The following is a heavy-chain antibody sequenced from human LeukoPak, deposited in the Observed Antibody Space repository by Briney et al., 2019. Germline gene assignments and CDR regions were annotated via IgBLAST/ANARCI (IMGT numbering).Heavy chain of an antibody. Sequence: SETLSLTCAVYGGSFSGYYWSWTRQPPGKGLEWIGEINHSGSTNYNPSLKSRVTISVDTSKNQFSLKLSSVTAADTAVYYCARGRPIAGYYYYGMDVWGQGTTVTVSS. CDR3: ARGRPIAGYYYYGMDV. V-gene: IGHV4-34*01. J-gene: IGHJ6*02. D-gene: IGHD6-13*01. CDR1: GGSFSGYY. CDR2: INHSGST.